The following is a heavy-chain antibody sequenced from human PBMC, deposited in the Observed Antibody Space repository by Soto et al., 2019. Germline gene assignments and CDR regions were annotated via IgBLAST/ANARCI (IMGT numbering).Heavy chain of an antibody. CDR3: ARGSLYCSSTSCSYGMDV. Sequence: PGGSLRLSCAASGFTFSDYGMHWDRQAPGEGLQWVAVIWFDGSNEHYADSVKGRFTISRDNAKNTLYLQMYSLRAGDTAVYYCARGSLYCSSTSCSYGMDVWGQGTTVTVSS. CDR2: IWFDGSNE. D-gene: IGHD2-15*01. CDR1: GFTFSDYG. J-gene: IGHJ6*02. V-gene: IGHV3-33*01.